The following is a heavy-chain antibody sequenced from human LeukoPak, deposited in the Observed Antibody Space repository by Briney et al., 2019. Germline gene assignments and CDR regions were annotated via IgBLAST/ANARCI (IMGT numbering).Heavy chain of an antibody. Sequence: ASVKVSCKASGYTFTGYYMLWVRRAPGQGLEWMGWINPNSGGTNYAQKFQGRVTMTRDTSISTAYMELSRLRSDDTAVYYCARGVYSYVNRWFDPWGQGTLVTVSS. D-gene: IGHD5-18*01. V-gene: IGHV1-2*02. J-gene: IGHJ5*02. CDR3: ARGVYSYVNRWFDP. CDR1: GYTFTGYY. CDR2: INPNSGGT.